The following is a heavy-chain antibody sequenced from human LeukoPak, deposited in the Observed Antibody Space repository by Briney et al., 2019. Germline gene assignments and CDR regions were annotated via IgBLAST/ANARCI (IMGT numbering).Heavy chain of an antibody. J-gene: IGHJ6*02. V-gene: IGHV4-4*02. Sequence: SGTLSLTCAVSGGSISNENWWGWVRRPPGKGLEWIGEIYHSGSTNYIPSLKSRVTISVDKSKNQFSLKLTSVTAADTAVYYCAGAPIGYGMDVWGQGTTVTVSS. CDR3: AGAPIGYGMDV. CDR1: GGSISNENW. CDR2: IYHSGST.